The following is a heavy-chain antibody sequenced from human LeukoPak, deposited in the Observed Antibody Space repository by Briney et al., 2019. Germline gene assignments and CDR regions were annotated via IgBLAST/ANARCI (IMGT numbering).Heavy chain of an antibody. D-gene: IGHD3-10*02. CDR1: GFTFSSCW. V-gene: IGHV3-7*01. CDR2: IKQDGSEK. J-gene: IGHJ6*04. CDR3: ARVGGITMIGGV. Sequence: GGSLRLSCAASGFTFSSCWMSWVRQAPGKGLEWVANIKQDGSEKYYVDSMKGRFTISRDNAKNSLYLQMNSLRAEDTAVYYCARVGGITMIGGVWGKGTTVTISS.